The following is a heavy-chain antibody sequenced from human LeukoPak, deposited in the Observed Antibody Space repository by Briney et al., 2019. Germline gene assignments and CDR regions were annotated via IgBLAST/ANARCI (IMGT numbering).Heavy chain of an antibody. CDR1: GFTFSSYA. CDR3: RAVAGTENYFDY. Sequence: PGGSLRLSCAASGFTFSSYAMHWVRQAPGKGLEWVAVINKYYADSVKGRFTISRDNSKNTLYLQMNSLRAEDTAVYYSRAVAGTENYFDYWGQGTLVTVSS. CDR2: INK. D-gene: IGHD6-19*01. V-gene: IGHV3-30-3*01. J-gene: IGHJ4*02.